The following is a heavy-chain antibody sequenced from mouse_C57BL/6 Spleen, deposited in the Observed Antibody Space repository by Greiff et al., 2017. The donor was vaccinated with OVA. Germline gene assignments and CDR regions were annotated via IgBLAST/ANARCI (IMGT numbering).Heavy chain of an antibody. CDR1: GYTFTDYN. D-gene: IGHD2-2*01. V-gene: IGHV1-22*01. CDR3: ARWRIYGYDSYYAMDY. Sequence: EVQLQQSGPELVKPGASVKMSCKASGYTFTDYNMHWVKQSHGKSLEWIGYINPNNGGTSYNQKFKGKATLTVNKSSSTAYMELRSLTSEDSAVYYCARWRIYGYDSYYAMDYWGQGTSVTVSS. CDR2: INPNNGGT. J-gene: IGHJ4*01.